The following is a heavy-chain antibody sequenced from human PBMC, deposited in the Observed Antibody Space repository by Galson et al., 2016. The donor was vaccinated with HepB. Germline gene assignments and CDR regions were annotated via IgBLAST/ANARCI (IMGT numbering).Heavy chain of an antibody. V-gene: IGHV5-51*01. CDR2: TYPGDFDI. Sequence: QSGAEVKKPGESLKISCRGSGYSFGSYWIGWVRQMPGKGLEWMGITYPGDFDIRYSPSFQGQVTISVDKSISTAYLQWSSLTASDTAMYYCARSLTGSDDFRGDTENYIGMDGWCQGTNVTV. J-gene: IGHJ6*02. CDR1: GYSFGSYW. CDR3: ARSLTGSDDFRGDTENYIGMDG. D-gene: IGHD3-3*01.